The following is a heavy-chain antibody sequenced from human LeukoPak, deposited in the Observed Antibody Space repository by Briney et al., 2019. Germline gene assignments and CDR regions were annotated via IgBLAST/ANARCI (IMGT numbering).Heavy chain of an antibody. D-gene: IGHD1-14*01. Sequence: GGSLRLSCAASGFTFGNSWVHWVRQAPGKGLVWVSLINADGSTTTYADSVKGRFTISRDNAKNTVSLQMNSLTIEDTAVYYCVVVVEPPDSDGFDVWGQGTMITVSS. CDR2: INADGSTT. J-gene: IGHJ3*01. CDR3: VVVVEPPDSDGFDV. CDR1: GFTFGNSW. V-gene: IGHV3-74*01.